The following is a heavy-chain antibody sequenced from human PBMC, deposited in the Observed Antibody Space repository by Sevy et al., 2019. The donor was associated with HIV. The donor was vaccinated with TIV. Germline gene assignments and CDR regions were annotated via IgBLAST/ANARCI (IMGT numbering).Heavy chain of an antibody. D-gene: IGHD3-22*01. Sequence: GGSLRLSCAASGFTVSGNYMSWVRQAPGKGLEWVSGIFSGGNTHFADSVKGRFTISRDNSKNTLSLQMNNLSAVDTAVYYCARAVEDYSDSSAWDWYVDLWGRGTLVTVSS. J-gene: IGHJ2*01. CDR3: ARAVEDYSDSSAWDWYVDL. V-gene: IGHV3-66*01. CDR2: IFSGGNT. CDR1: GFTVSGNY.